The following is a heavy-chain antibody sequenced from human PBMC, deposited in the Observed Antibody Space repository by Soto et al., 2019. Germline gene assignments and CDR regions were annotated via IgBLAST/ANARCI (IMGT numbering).Heavy chain of an antibody. Sequence: EVQLVESGGGLVQPGRSLRLSCAASGFTFDDYAMHWVRQAPGKGLEWVSGISWNSGKLGYADSVKGRFTISRDNANNSLYLQMNSLRPEDTAFYYCAKEIVGAINYWGQGTLVTVSS. J-gene: IGHJ4*02. D-gene: IGHD1-26*01. CDR3: AKEIVGAINY. CDR1: GFTFDDYA. V-gene: IGHV3-9*01. CDR2: ISWNSGKL.